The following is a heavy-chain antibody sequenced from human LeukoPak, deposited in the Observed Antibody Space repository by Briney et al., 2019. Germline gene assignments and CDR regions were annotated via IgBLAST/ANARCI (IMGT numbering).Heavy chain of an antibody. CDR1: GGSISSSSYY. V-gene: IGHV4-39*01. CDR2: IYYSGST. J-gene: IGHJ4*02. D-gene: IGHD1-26*01. Sequence: SETLSLTCTVSGGSISSSSYYWGWIRQPPGKGLEWIGSIYYSGSTYYNPSLKSRVTISVDTSKNQFSLKLSSVTAADTAVYYCASHSGSPYYFDYWGQGTLVTVSS. CDR3: ASHSGSPYYFDY.